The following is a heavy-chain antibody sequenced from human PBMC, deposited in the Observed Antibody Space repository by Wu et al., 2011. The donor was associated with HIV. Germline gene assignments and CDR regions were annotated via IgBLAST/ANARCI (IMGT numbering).Heavy chain of an antibody. CDR3: AFGGGETLNMYYFNY. J-gene: IGHJ4*02. CDR2: ISAYTGSI. V-gene: IGHV1-18*01. Sequence: VQLVQSGPEVKKPGASVKVSCTASSYTFGSYAMGWVRQAPGQGLEWMGWISAYTGSIKYAQKFQDRVTITADESTRTVSMELRSLRSADTAVYYCAFGGGETLNMYYFNYWGQGTLVTVPS. CDR1: SYTFGSYA. D-gene: IGHD3-3*01.